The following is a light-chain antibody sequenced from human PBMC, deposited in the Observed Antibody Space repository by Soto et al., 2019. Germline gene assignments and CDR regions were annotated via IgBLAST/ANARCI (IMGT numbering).Light chain of an antibody. CDR3: NSRTSSSSLV. CDR2: DVT. CDR1: SSDVGNYNY. Sequence: QSVLTQPASVSGSPGQSITISCTGTSSDVGNYNYVSWYQQHPGKAPKLMIYDVTKRPSGVSDRFSGSKSGNTASLTISGLQAEDAADYYCNSRTSSSSLVFGGGTKLTVL. J-gene: IGLJ2*01. V-gene: IGLV2-14*03.